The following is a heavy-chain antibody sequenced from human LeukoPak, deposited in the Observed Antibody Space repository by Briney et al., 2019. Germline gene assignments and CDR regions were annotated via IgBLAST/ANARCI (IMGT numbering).Heavy chain of an antibody. D-gene: IGHD1-1*01. CDR3: AGSATGTHAEIGY. J-gene: IGHJ4*02. V-gene: IGHV4-59*01. CDR2: LYNTGST. CDR1: GGSISSYY. Sequence: SETPSLTCSVSGGSISSYYWSWIRQPPGKGLEWIGYLYNTGSTNYNPSLKSRITISADTSKNQLPLRLESVTAADTAVYYCAGSATGTHAEIGYWGQGTLVTVSS.